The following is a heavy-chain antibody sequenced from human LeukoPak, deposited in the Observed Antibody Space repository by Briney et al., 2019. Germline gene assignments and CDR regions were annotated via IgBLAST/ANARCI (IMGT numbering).Heavy chain of an antibody. V-gene: IGHV3-15*01. CDR3: TTVPSGLVGATTLDY. J-gene: IGHJ4*02. CDR2: IKSKTDGGTT. Sequence: PGGSLRLSCAASGFTFSNAWMSWVRQAPGKGLEWVGRIKSKTDGGTTDYAAPVKGRFTISRDDSKNTLYLQMNSLKTEDTAVYYCTTVPSGLVGATTLDYWGQGTLVTVSS. CDR1: GFTFSNAW. D-gene: IGHD1-26*01.